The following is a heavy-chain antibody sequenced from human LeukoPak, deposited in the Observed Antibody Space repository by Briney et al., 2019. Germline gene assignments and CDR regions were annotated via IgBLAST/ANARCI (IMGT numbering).Heavy chain of an antibody. D-gene: IGHD1-26*01. CDR3: TRGTGIVGATVEY. J-gene: IGHJ4*02. Sequence: GGSLRLSCAASGLTFSGSAMHWVRQASGNGLEWVGRIRSKANSYATAYAASVQGRFTISRDDSKNTAYLQMNSLKTEDTAVYYCTRGTGIVGATVEYWGQGTLVTVSS. CDR2: IRSKANSYAT. V-gene: IGHV3-73*01. CDR1: GLTFSGSA.